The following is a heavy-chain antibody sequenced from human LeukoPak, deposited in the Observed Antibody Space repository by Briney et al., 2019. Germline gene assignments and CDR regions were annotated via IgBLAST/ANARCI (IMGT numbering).Heavy chain of an antibody. Sequence: ETLSLTCTVSGGSISSYYWSWIRQPPGKGLEWIGYIYYSGSTNYNPSLKSRVTISVDTSKNQFSLKLSSVTAADTAVYYCATGLTTGTAFDYWGQGTLVTVSS. D-gene: IGHD1-1*01. V-gene: IGHV4-59*01. CDR2: IYYSGST. CDR1: GGSISSYY. CDR3: ATGLTTGTAFDY. J-gene: IGHJ4*02.